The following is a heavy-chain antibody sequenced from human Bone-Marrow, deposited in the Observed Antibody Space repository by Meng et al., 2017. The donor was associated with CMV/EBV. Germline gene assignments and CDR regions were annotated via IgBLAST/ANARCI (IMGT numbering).Heavy chain of an antibody. J-gene: IGHJ4*02. CDR1: FSVSNAW. Sequence: FSVSNAWMGWVRQAPGKGLEWVGRIKRKTDGGTTDYAAPVKGRFTISRDDSKNTLYLQMNSLKTEDTAVYYCTTLRTMVRGVGRGYWGQGTLVTVSS. CDR3: TTLRTMVRGVGRGY. CDR2: IKRKTDGGTT. D-gene: IGHD3-10*01. V-gene: IGHV3-15*01.